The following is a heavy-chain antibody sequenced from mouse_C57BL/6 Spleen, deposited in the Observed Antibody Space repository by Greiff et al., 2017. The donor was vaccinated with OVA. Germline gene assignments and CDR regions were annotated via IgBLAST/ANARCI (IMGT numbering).Heavy chain of an antibody. CDR3: ARGYGSRRDWYFDV. Sequence: VMLVESGAELARPGASVKLSCKASGYTFTSYGISWVKQRTGQGLEWIGEIYPRSGNTYYNEKFKGKATLTADKSSSTAYMELRSLTSEDSAVYFCARGYGSRRDWYFDVWGTGTTVTVSS. V-gene: IGHV1-81*01. CDR2: IYPRSGNT. J-gene: IGHJ1*03. D-gene: IGHD1-1*01. CDR1: GYTFTSYG.